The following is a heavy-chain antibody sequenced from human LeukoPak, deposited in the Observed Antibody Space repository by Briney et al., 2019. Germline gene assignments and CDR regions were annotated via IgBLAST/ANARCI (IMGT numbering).Heavy chain of an antibody. CDR2: ISSSGSTI. CDR1: GFTFSYYS. V-gene: IGHV3-48*04. CDR3: AELGITMIGGV. D-gene: IGHD3-10*02. J-gene: IGHJ6*04. Sequence: GGSLRLSCAASGFTFSYYSMNWVRQAPGKGLEWVSYISSSGSTIYYADSVKGRFTISRDNAKNSLYLQMNSLRAEDTAVYYCAELGITMIGGVWGKGTTVTISS.